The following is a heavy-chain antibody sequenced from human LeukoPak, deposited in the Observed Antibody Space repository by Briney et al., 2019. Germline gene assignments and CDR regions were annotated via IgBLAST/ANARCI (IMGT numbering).Heavy chain of an antibody. D-gene: IGHD6-13*01. J-gene: IGHJ4*02. V-gene: IGHV1-46*01. CDR2: IIPSDGFT. CDR3: ARDHSSSCQLFDY. CDR1: GYTFSSYY. Sequence: GASVKVSCKASGYTFSSYYVHWVRQAPGQGLEWMGMIIPSDGFTSYAQKFQGRVTMTRDMSTSTVYMELSSLRSNDTAVYYCARDHSSSCQLFDYWGQGTLVTVSS.